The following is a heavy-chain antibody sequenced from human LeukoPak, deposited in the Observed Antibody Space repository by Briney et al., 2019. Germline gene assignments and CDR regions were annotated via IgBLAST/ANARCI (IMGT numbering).Heavy chain of an antibody. CDR3: ARDTNYGGNSYMDV. D-gene: IGHD4-23*01. V-gene: IGHV4-39*07. CDR2: IYYSGST. J-gene: IGHJ6*03. CDR1: GGSISSSSYY. Sequence: SETLSLTCTVSGGSISSSSYYWGWIRQPPGKGLEWIGSIYYSGSTNYNPSLKSRVTISVDTSKNQFSLKLSSVTAADTAVYYCARDTNYGGNSYMDVWGKGTTVTVSS.